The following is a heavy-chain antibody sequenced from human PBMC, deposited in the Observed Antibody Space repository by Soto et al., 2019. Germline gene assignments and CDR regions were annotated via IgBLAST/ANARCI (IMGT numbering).Heavy chain of an antibody. CDR2: ISGSGGST. V-gene: IGHV3-23*01. J-gene: IGHJ4*02. Sequence: EVQLLESGGGLVQPGGSLRLSCAASGFTFSSYAMSWVRQAPGKGLEWVSAISGSGGSTYYADSAKGRFTISRDNSKNTLYLQMNSLRAEDTAVYYCAKDLIPPFVVVTDKRRVGYWGQGTLVTVSS. CDR3: AKDLIPPFVVVTDKRRVGY. D-gene: IGHD2-21*02. CDR1: GFTFSSYA.